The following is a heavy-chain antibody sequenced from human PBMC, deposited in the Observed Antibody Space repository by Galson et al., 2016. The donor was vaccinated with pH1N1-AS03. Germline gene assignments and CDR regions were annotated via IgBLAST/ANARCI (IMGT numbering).Heavy chain of an antibody. V-gene: IGHV3-7*03. CDR1: GFTFSSYW. CDR2: IKQDGSVE. CDR3: AKCDVSCQHSTLDY. D-gene: IGHD2-2*01. Sequence: SLRLSCAASGFTFSSYWMTWVRQAPGKGLEWVANIKQDGSVEYYVDSVKGRFTISRDNSKNTLFLEMDSLRAEDTAVYYCAKCDVSCQHSTLDYWGQGTLVTVSS. J-gene: IGHJ4*02.